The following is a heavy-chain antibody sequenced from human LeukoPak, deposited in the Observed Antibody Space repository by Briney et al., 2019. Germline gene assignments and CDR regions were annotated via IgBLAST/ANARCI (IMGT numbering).Heavy chain of an antibody. V-gene: IGHV4-30-4*01. CDR2: IYYSGST. CDR1: GGSISSGDYY. J-gene: IGHJ3*02. Sequence: SETLSLTCTVSGGSISSGDYYWSWIRQPPGKGLEWIGYIYYSGSTYYNPSLKSRVTISVDTSKNQFSLKLSSVTAADTAVYYCAGGGSGYYGDDAFDIWGQGTMVTVSS. CDR3: AGGGSGYYGDDAFDI. D-gene: IGHD3-22*01.